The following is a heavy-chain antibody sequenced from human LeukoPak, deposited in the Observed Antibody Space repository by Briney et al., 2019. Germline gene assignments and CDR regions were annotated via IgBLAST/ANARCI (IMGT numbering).Heavy chain of an antibody. V-gene: IGHV3-30*04. CDR2: VLYDGSNK. CDR1: GFTFTRYT. J-gene: IGHJ4*02. D-gene: IGHD2-21*01. CDR3: VRDNYGGILDF. Sequence: GGSLRLSCAASGFTFTRYTMHWVRQAPGKGLEWVAVVLYDGSNKYYADSVKGRFTLSRDNSKNTLSLQMNTLRANDTAVYYCVRDNYGGILDFWGQGTLVTVSS.